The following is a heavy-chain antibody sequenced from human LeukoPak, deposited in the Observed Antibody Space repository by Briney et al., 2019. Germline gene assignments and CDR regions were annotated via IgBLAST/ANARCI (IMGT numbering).Heavy chain of an antibody. CDR1: GFTFSTYG. V-gene: IGHV3-30*18. CDR3: AKEEDGDYVLSTDY. Sequence: GGSLRLSCAASGFTFSTYGMHWVRQAPGKGLEWVAVISYDGSNKYYADSVKGRFTISRDNSKNTLYLQMNSLRAEDTAVYYCAKEEDGDYVLSTDYWGQGTLVTVSS. D-gene: IGHD4-17*01. CDR2: ISYDGSNK. J-gene: IGHJ4*02.